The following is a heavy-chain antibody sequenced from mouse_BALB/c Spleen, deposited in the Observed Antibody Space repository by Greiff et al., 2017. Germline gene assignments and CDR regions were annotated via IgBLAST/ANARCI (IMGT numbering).Heavy chain of an antibody. Sequence: EVQLQQSGAELVRPGASVKISCKAFGYTFTNHHINWVKQRPGQGLDWIGYINPYNDYTSYNQKFKGKATLTADKSSSTAYMQLSSLASEDSAVYYCARNYGSSYKAWFAYWGQGTLVTVSA. CDR1: GYTFTNHH. CDR3: ARNYGSSYKAWFAY. D-gene: IGHD1-1*01. V-gene: IGHV1S45*01. CDR2: INPYNDYT. J-gene: IGHJ3*01.